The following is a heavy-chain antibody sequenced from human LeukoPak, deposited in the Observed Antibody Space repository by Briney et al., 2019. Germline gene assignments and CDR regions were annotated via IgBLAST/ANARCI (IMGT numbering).Heavy chain of an antibody. CDR1: GYTFTSYG. Sequence: ASVKVSCKASGYTFTSYGISWVRQAPGQGLEWMGWISAYNGNTNYAQKLQGRVTMTTDTSTSTVYMELSSLRSEDTAVYYCARDRNYYDTAYYFDYWGQGTLATVSS. D-gene: IGHD3-22*01. CDR3: ARDRNYYDTAYYFDY. CDR2: ISAYNGNT. J-gene: IGHJ4*02. V-gene: IGHV1-18*01.